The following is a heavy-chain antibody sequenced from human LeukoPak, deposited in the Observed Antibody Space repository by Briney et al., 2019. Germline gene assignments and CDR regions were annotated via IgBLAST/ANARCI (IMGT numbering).Heavy chain of an antibody. J-gene: IGHJ3*02. CDR3: AKDRGYCSSTSCAHIWDAFDI. D-gene: IGHD2-2*01. CDR1: GFTVSSNY. V-gene: IGHV3-23*01. CDR2: ISGSGGST. Sequence: PGGSLRLSCAASGFTVSSNYMSWVRQAPGKGLEWVSAISGSGGSTYYADSVKGRFTISRDNSKNTLYLQMNSPRAEDTAVYYCAKDRGYCSSTSCAHIWDAFDIWGQGTMVTVSS.